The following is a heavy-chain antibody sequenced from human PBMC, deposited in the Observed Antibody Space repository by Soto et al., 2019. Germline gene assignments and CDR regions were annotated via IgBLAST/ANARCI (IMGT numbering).Heavy chain of an antibody. V-gene: IGHV4-38-2*02. D-gene: IGHD6-19*01. CDR3: ARVHVMVVAGTAFDF. CDR2: IYHGGTT. Sequence: SEPPSLSCTFCRYCINSGSDWAWIRHTPGKGPEWIASIYHGGTTFYNPSLKSRITISVDTSNNQFSLKLTSVTAADTAVYYCARVHVMVVAGTAFDFLVHGTSVIGSS. CDR1: RYCINSGSD. J-gene: IGHJ4*01.